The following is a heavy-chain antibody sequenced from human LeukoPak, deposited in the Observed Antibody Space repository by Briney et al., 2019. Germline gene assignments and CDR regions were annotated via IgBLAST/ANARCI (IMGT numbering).Heavy chain of an antibody. CDR2: ISGSGGST. CDR3: ARGTTSGRFDY. J-gene: IGHJ4*02. Sequence: GGSLRLSCAASGFTFSSYWMSWVRQAPGKGLEWVSAISGSGGSTYYADSVKGRFTISRDNSKNTLYLQMNSLRAEDTAVYYCARGTTSGRFDYWGQGTLVTVSS. CDR1: GFTFSSYW. V-gene: IGHV3-23*01. D-gene: IGHD2/OR15-2a*01.